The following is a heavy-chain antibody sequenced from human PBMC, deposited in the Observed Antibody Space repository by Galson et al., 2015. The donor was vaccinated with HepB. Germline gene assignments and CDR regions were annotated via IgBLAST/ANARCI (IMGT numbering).Heavy chain of an antibody. CDR2: IYSGGST. D-gene: IGHD3-10*01. V-gene: IGHV3-53*01. J-gene: IGHJ6*02. CDR1: GFTVSSNY. CDR3: AREVWFGARGGYYYYHGMDV. Sequence: SLRLSCAASGFTVSSNYMSWVRQAPGKGLEWVSVIYSGGSTYYADSVKGRFTISRDNSKNTLYLQMNSLRAEDTAVYYCAREVWFGARGGYYYYHGMDVWGQGTTVTVSS.